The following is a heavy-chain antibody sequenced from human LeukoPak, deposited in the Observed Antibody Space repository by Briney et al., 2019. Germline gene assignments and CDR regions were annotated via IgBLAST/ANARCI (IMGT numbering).Heavy chain of an antibody. Sequence: TGGSLRLSCAASGFTFSGYRMSWVRQAPGKGLEWVANIKQDGSQKYYVDSVKGRFTISRDNAKNSLYLQMNSLRAEDTAVYYCARDPSPSEYQPWFDYWGQGTLVTVSS. V-gene: IGHV3-7*01. CDR3: ARDPSPSEYQPWFDY. D-gene: IGHD2-2*01. CDR2: IKQDGSQK. CDR1: GFTFSGYR. J-gene: IGHJ4*02.